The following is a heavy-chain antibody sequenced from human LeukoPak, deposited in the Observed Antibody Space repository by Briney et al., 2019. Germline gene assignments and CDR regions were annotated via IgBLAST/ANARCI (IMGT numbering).Heavy chain of an antibody. CDR3: ASPSIAVAGTTPHYYFDY. CDR1: GFTFSDHY. V-gene: IGHV3-72*01. Sequence: PGGSLRLSCAGSGFTFSDHYMDWVRQAPGKGLEWVGRTRDKAKSYTTEYAASVRGRFTISRDDSQNSLYLQMNSLKADDTAVYYCASPSIAVAGTTPHYYFDYWGQGTLVTVSS. CDR2: TRDKAKSYTT. D-gene: IGHD6-19*01. J-gene: IGHJ4*02.